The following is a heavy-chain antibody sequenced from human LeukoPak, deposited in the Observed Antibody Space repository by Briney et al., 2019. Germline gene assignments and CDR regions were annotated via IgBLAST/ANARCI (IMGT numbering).Heavy chain of an antibody. CDR2: IYHSGST. V-gene: IGHV4-38-2*02. D-gene: IGHD6-13*01. Sequence: SETLSLTCTVSGYSISSGYYWGWIRQPPGKGLAWIGSIYHSGSTYYNPSLKSRVTISVDTSKNQFSLKLSSVTAADTAVYYCARGTLLGSSSSLLFDYWGQGTLVTVSS. CDR3: ARGTLLGSSSSLLFDY. J-gene: IGHJ4*02. CDR1: GYSISSGYY.